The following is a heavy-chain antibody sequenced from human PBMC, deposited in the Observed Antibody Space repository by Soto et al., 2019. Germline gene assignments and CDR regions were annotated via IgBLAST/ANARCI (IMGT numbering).Heavy chain of an antibody. J-gene: IGHJ3*02. CDR2: ISYDGSNK. CDR3: AKAGTKTGTGAFDI. CDR1: GFTFSSYG. Sequence: PGGSLRLSCAASGFTFSSYGMHWVRQAPGKGLEWVAVISYDGSNKYYADSVKGRFTISRDNSKNTLYLQMNSLRAEDTAVYYCAKAGTKTGTGAFDIWGQGTMVTVSS. V-gene: IGHV3-30*18. D-gene: IGHD1-1*01.